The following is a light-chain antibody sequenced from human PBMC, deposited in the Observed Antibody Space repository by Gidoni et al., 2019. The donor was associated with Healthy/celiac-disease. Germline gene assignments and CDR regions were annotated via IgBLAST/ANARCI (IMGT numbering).Light chain of an antibody. CDR2: AAS. Sequence: DIKMTQSPSFMSASVGDRVTITCRASQCISSWLAWYQQKPGKAPKLLIYAASSLQSGVPSRFSGSGSGTDFTLTISSLQPGDFATYYCQQANSFPLTFGQGTKLDIK. CDR3: QQANSFPLT. J-gene: IGKJ2*01. CDR1: QCISSW. V-gene: IGKV1-12*01.